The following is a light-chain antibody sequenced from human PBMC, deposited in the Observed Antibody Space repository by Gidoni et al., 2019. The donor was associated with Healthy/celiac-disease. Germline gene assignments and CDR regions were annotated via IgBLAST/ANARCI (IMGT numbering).Light chain of an antibody. J-gene: IGKJ1*01. CDR1: QSISSY. V-gene: IGKV1-39*01. CDR2: AAS. CDR3: QQSYSTRWT. Sequence: DIHMTQYPSSLSASVGDLVTITCRASQSISSYLNWYQQKPGKAPKLLIYAASSLQSGVPSRFSGSGSGTDFTLTISSLQPGDFATYYCQQSYSTRWTFGQGTKVEIK.